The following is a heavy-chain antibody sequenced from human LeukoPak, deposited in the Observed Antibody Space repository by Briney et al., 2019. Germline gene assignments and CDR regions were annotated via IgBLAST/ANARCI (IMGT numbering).Heavy chain of an antibody. D-gene: IGHD1-1*01. J-gene: IGHJ3*02. V-gene: IGHV3-74*01. Sequence: PGGSLRLSCAASGFTFSSYWMQWVRQAPGKGLVWVSRIDGDGSSTNYADSVKGRFTISRDNAKNTLYLQMNSLRAEDTAVYYCARAGPTGTNDAFDIWGQGTMVTVSS. CDR2: IDGDGSST. CDR1: GFTFSSYW. CDR3: ARAGPTGTNDAFDI.